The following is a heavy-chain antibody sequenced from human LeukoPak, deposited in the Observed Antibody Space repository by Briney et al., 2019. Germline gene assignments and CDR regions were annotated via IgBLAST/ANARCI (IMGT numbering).Heavy chain of an antibody. CDR2: ISADNGNT. CDR3: ARRVVVAGEWFDP. D-gene: IGHD3-22*01. V-gene: IGHV1-18*01. Sequence: ASVKVSCKASGYIFTNYGITWARQAPGQGLEWVGWISADNGNTNYAQTFQGRVTMTTDTSTSTAYMQLMSLTRDDTAVYYCARRVVVAGEWFDPWGQGTLVTVSS. J-gene: IGHJ5*02. CDR1: GYIFTNYG.